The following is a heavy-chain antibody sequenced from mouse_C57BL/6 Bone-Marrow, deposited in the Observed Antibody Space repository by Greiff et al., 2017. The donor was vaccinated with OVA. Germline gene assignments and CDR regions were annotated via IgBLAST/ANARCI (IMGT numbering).Heavy chain of an antibody. CDR2: IDPENGDT. D-gene: IGHD2-1*01. CDR1: GFNIKDDY. V-gene: IGHV14-4*01. J-gene: IGHJ3*01. Sequence: VHVKQSGAELVRPGASVKLSCTASGFNIKDDYMHWVKQRPEQGLEWIGWIDPENGDTEYASKFQGKATITADTSSNTAYLQLSSLTSEDTAVYYCTTLIYYGNLFAYWGQGTLVTVSA. CDR3: TTLIYYGNLFAY.